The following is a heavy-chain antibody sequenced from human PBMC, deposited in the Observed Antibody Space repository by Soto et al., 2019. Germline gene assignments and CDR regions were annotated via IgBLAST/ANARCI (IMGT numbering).Heavy chain of an antibody. Sequence: SETLSLTCTVSGGSISSGDYYWSWIRQPPGKGLEWIGYIYYSGSTYYNPSLKSRVTISVDTSKNQFSLKLSSVTAADTAVYYCASSQGVAFDYWGQGTLLTVSS. CDR3: ASSQGVAFDY. V-gene: IGHV4-30-4*01. J-gene: IGHJ4*02. CDR1: GGSISSGDYY. D-gene: IGHD2-15*01. CDR2: IYYSGST.